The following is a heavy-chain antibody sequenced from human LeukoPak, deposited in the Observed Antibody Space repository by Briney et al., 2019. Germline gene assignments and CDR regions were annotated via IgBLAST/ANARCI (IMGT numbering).Heavy chain of an antibody. CDR3: ASPPRSGSL. D-gene: IGHD3-10*01. CDR2: INHSGST. V-gene: IGHV4-34*01. CDR1: GGSFSGYY. Sequence: NPSETLSLTCADYGGSFSGYYWSWIRQPPGKGLEWIGEINHSGSTNYNPSLKSRVTISVDTSKNQFSLKLSSVTAADTAVYYCASPPRSGSLWGQGTLVTVSS. J-gene: IGHJ4*02.